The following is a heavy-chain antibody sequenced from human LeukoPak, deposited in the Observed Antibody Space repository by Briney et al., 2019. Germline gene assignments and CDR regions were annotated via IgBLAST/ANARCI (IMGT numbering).Heavy chain of an antibody. V-gene: IGHV3-30*18. CDR2: ISDDGSNK. CDR3: AKNHEDYRSDWKNYFDY. J-gene: IGHJ4*02. D-gene: IGHD6-19*01. CDR1: GFTFNYYG. Sequence: GGSLRLSCAASGFTFNYYGMHWVRQAPGKGLEWVALISDDGSNKYHSDSVKGRFTISRDNSEKMLYLQMNSLRAEDTAVYYCAKNHEDYRSDWKNYFDYWGQGTLVTVSS.